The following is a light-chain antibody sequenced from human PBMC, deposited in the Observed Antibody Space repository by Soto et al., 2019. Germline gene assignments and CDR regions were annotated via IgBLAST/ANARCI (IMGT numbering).Light chain of an antibody. CDR1: QGISNY. Sequence: DIQMTQSPSSLSASVGDRNTITCRASQGISNYLAWYQQKPGKVPKLLIYAASTLQSGVPSRFSGSGSGTDLTLTIRSLQPEDVGTYYCQKYNSALITFGQGIRLEIK. J-gene: IGKJ5*01. V-gene: IGKV1-27*01. CDR2: AAS. CDR3: QKYNSALIT.